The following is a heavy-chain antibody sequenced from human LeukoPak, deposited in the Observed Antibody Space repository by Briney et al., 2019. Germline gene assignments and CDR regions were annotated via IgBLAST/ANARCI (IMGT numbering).Heavy chain of an antibody. D-gene: IGHD4-11*01. J-gene: IGHJ4*02. V-gene: IGHV3-21*01. Sequence: PGGSLRLSCAASGITFSSYSMNWVRQAPGKGLEWVSSISSSSSYIYYADSVKGRFTISRDNAKNSLYLQMNSLRAEDTAVYYCARRHDYSNYPDYWGQGTLVTVSS. CDR2: ISSSSSYI. CDR3: ARRHDYSNYPDY. CDR1: GITFSSYS.